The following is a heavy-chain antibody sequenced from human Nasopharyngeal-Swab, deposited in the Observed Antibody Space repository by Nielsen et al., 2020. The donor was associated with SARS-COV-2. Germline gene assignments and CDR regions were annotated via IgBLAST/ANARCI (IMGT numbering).Heavy chain of an antibody. D-gene: IGHD3-22*01. CDR3: ARDYDSSGYYYEGPVDY. CDR1: GYTFTSYY. CDR2: INPSGGST. V-gene: IGHV1-46*01. Sequence: ASVKVSCKASGYTFTSYYMHWVRQAPGQGLEWMGIINPSGGSTSYAQKFQGRVTMTRDMSISTAYMELSRLRSDDTAVYYCARDYDSSGYYYEGPVDYWGQGTLVTVSS. J-gene: IGHJ4*02.